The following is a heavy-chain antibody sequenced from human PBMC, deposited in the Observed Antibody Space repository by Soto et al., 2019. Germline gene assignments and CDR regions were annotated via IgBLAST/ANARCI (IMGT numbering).Heavy chain of an antibody. V-gene: IGHV2-5*01. CDR3: AHRPCGGGSCYYTLDY. D-gene: IGHD2-15*01. Sequence: QITLKESGPTLVKPTQTLTLTCSCSGFSVSTSGEAVGWIRQPPGKALEWLALIYCNDNKYYSPSLKSRLTINNDTPKNQVVLTMTNMDPDDTATYYCAHRPCGGGSCYYTLDYWGQGTLVTVSS. CDR1: GFSVSTSGEA. J-gene: IGHJ4*02. CDR2: IYCNDNK.